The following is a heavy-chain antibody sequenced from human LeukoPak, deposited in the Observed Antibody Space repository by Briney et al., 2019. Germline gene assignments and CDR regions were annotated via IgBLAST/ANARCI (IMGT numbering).Heavy chain of an antibody. Sequence: GGSLRLSCAASGFTFSSYAMHWVRQAPGKGLGWVAVISYDGSNKYYADSVKGRFTISRDNSKNTLYLQMNSLRAEDTAVYYCARTGMDDSSGYYGYWGQGTLVTVSS. CDR1: GFTFSSYA. J-gene: IGHJ4*02. D-gene: IGHD3-22*01. CDR2: ISYDGSNK. CDR3: ARTGMDDSSGYYGY. V-gene: IGHV3-30-3*01.